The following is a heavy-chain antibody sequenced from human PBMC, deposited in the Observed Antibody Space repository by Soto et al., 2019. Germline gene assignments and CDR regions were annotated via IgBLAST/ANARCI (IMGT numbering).Heavy chain of an antibody. J-gene: IGHJ4*02. CDR2: TSNSGST. Sequence: QVQLQESGPGLVKPSQTLSLTCTVSGGSITSSGYYWSWIRQHPGEGLEWIGFTSNSGSTSYNPSXRXXVTISVDTSSSQFSLNLKSATAADTAVYYCARGGGSTKVDYWGQGTLVTVSP. V-gene: IGHV4-31*03. CDR1: GGSITSSGYY. D-gene: IGHD2-2*01. CDR3: ARGGGSTKVDY.